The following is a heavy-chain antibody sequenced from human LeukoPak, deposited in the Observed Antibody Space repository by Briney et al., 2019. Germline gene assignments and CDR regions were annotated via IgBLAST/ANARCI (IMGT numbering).Heavy chain of an antibody. J-gene: IGHJ4*02. CDR1: GFILSGHS. CDR2: IKSKTDGGTT. D-gene: IGHD5-18*01. Sequence: GGSLRLSCEASGFILSGHSMNWVRQAPGKGLEWVGRIKSKTDGGTTDYAAPVKGRFTISRDDSKNTLYLQMNSLTTEDTAVYFCAHRDTTMVRVDYWGQGTLVTVSS. V-gene: IGHV3-15*01. CDR3: AHRDTTMVRVDY.